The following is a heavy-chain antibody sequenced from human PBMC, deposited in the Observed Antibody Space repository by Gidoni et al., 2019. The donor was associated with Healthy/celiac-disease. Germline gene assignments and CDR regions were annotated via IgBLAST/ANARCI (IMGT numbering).Heavy chain of an antibody. Sequence: EVQLLESGGGLVQLGASLRLSCAASGFTFSSYAMSWLPQAPGKGLGWVSGISGSGGSTYYADTVKGRFTISRDNSKNTLYLQMNSLRAEDTAVYYCAKVMRYCSSTSCPFTGYGMDVWGQGTTVTVSS. D-gene: IGHD2-2*01. J-gene: IGHJ6*02. V-gene: IGHV3-23*01. CDR1: GFTFSSYA. CDR2: ISGSGGST. CDR3: AKVMRYCSSTSCPFTGYGMDV.